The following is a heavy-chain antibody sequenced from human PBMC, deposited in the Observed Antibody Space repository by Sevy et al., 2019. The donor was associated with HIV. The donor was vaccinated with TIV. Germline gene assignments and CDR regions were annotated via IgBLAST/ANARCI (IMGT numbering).Heavy chain of an antibody. Sequence: GGSLRLSCAASGFTFSNYAMHWVRQSPGKGLEWVARISYDGGIKIYADSAKGRFTISRDNSKNTMDLEMNSLRIEDTALYYCSQDLQRGVDYGLDVWGQGTTVTVSS. CDR3: SQDLQRGVDYGLDV. J-gene: IGHJ6*02. CDR1: GFTFSNYA. D-gene: IGHD1-1*01. CDR2: ISYDGGIK. V-gene: IGHV3-30*18.